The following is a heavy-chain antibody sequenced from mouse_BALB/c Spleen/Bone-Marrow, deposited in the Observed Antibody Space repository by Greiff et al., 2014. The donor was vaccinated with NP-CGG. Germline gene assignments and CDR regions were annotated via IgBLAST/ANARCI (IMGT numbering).Heavy chain of an antibody. CDR1: GFAFSGYW. CDR2: INPDSSTI. J-gene: IGHJ1*01. CDR3: ARLNYYGSLFV. Sequence: EVMLVESGGGLVQPGGSLKLSCAASGFAFSGYWMSWVRQAPGKGLEWIGEINPDSSTINYTPSLRDKFIISRDNAKNTLYLQMSKVRSEDTALYYCARLNYYGSLFVWGAGTTVTVSS. V-gene: IGHV4-1*02. D-gene: IGHD1-1*01.